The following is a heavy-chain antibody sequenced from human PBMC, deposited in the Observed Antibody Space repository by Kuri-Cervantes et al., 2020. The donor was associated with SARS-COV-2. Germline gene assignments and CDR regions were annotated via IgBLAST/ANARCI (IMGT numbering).Heavy chain of an antibody. CDR2: ISWNSGSI. V-gene: IGHV3-9*01. CDR1: GFTFDDYA. Sequence: GGSLRLSCAASGFTFDDYAMHWVRQAPGKGLEWVSGISWNSGSIGYADSVKGRFTISRDNAKNSLYLQMNSLRAEDTAVYYCARDLVVTAPSLASGGFDYWGQGTLVTVSS. J-gene: IGHJ4*02. D-gene: IGHD2-21*02. CDR3: ARDLVVTAPSLASGGFDY.